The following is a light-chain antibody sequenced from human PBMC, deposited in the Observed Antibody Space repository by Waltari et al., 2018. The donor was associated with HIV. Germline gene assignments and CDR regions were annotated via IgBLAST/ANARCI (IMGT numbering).Light chain of an antibody. V-gene: IGLV2-23*02. Sequence: QSALTQPAPVSGSPGQSIPISCTGTSSDVGGYNLFSWYQQHPGKAPKLMIYEVSKRPSGVSNRFSGSKSGNTASLTISGLQAEDEADYYCCAYAGSTTYVIFGGGTKLTVL. CDR3: CAYAGSTTYVI. CDR2: EVS. CDR1: SSDVGGYNL. J-gene: IGLJ2*01.